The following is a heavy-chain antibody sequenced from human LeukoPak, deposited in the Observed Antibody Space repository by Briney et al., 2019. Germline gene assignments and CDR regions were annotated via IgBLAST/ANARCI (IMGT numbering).Heavy chain of an antibody. CDR1: GFTFSSYG. CDR2: ISYDGSNK. D-gene: IGHD3-22*01. J-gene: IGHJ4*02. CDR3: AKDPSSGYQTLYFDY. Sequence: GGSLRLFCAASGFTFSSYGMHWVRQAPGKGLEWVAVISYDGSNKYYADSVKGRFTISRDNSKNTLYLQMNSLRAEDTAVYYCAKDPSSGYQTLYFDYWGQGTLVTVSS. V-gene: IGHV3-30*18.